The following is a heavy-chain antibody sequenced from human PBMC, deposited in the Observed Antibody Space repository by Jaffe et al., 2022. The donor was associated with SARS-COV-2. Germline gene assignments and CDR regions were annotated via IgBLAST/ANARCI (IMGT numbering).Heavy chain of an antibody. Sequence: QVQLQESGPGLVKPSQTLSLTCTVSGGSISSGSYYWSWIRQPAGKGLEWIGRIYTSGSTNYNPSLKSRVTISVDTSKNQFSLKLSSVTAADTAVYYCAREVGKQLVESLHDAFDIWGQGTMVTVSS. CDR2: IYTSGST. V-gene: IGHV4-61*02. J-gene: IGHJ3*02. D-gene: IGHD6-6*01. CDR3: AREVGKQLVESLHDAFDI. CDR1: GGSISSGSYY.